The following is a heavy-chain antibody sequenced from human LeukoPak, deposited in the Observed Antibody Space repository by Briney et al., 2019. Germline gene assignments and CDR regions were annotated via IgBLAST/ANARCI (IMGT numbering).Heavy chain of an antibody. J-gene: IGHJ6*03. CDR3: AKDSKIVGPTFRSYHYMDV. D-gene: IGHD1-26*01. V-gene: IGHV3-11*06. CDR2: ISSSSSYI. Sequence: GGSLRLSCAASGFTFSDYYMSWIRQAPGKGLEWVSSISSSSSYIYYADSVKGRFTISRDNAKNSLYLQMNSLRAEDTAVYYCAKDSKIVGPTFRSYHYMDVWGKGTTVTVSS. CDR1: GFTFSDYY.